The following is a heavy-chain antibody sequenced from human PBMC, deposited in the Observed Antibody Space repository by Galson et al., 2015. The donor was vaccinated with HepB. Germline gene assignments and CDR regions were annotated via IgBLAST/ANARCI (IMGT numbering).Heavy chain of an antibody. Sequence: SLRLSCAASGFTLSGYWMHWVRQGTGMGLVWVSRINSDGSSTSYADSVRGRFTISRDNAKNTLYLQMNDLRVDDTGLYYCIRSRSNYYGFSDYWGQGTLVTASS. CDR3: IRSRSNYYGFSDY. J-gene: IGHJ4*02. CDR1: GFTLSGYW. V-gene: IGHV3-74*01. D-gene: IGHD3-22*01. CDR2: INSDGSST.